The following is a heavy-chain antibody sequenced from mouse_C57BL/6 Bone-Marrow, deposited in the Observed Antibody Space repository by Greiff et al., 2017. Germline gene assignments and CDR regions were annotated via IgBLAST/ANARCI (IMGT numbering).Heavy chain of an antibody. Sequence: VKLVESGAELVRPGASVTLSCKASGYTFTDYEMHWVKQTPVHGLEWIGAIDPETGGTAYNQKFKGKAILTADKSSSTAYMELRSLTSEDSAVYYCTRATDYWGQGTTLTVSS. CDR3: TRATDY. CDR1: GYTFTDYE. J-gene: IGHJ2*01. V-gene: IGHV1-15*01. D-gene: IGHD1-2*01. CDR2: IDPETGGT.